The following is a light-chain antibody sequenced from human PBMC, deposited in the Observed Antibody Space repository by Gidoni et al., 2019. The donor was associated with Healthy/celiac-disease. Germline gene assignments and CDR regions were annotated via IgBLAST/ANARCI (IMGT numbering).Light chain of an antibody. CDR3: QQYGSSSWT. CDR1: QSVSSSY. Sequence: IVLTQSPGTLSSSPGERATLSCRASQSVSSSYLAWYQQKPGQAPRLLIYGASSRATGIPDRFSGSGSGTDFTLTISRLEPEDFAVYYCQQYGSSSWTFXQXTKVEIK. J-gene: IGKJ1*01. CDR2: GAS. V-gene: IGKV3-20*01.